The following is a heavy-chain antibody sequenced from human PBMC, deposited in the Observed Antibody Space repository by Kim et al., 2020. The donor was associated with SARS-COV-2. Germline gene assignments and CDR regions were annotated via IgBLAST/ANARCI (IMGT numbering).Heavy chain of an antibody. V-gene: IGHV3-7*04. D-gene: IGHD1-26*01. Sequence: SGKRRFTIFRDNAKNSLYLQMNSLRAEDTAVYYCARGTATGHYSYYGLDVWGQGTTVTVSS. J-gene: IGHJ6*02. CDR3: ARGTATGHYSYYGLDV.